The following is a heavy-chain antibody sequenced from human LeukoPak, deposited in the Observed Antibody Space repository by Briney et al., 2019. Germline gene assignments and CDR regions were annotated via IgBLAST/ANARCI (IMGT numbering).Heavy chain of an antibody. V-gene: IGHV1-2*02. J-gene: IGHJ4*02. CDR1: GYTFTGYY. CDR3: ARVQTLIGELSFDY. Sequence: ASVKVSCKASGYTFTGYYMHWVRQAPGQGLEWMGWINPNSGGTNYAQKFQGRVTMTRDTSISTAYMELSRLRSDDTAVYYCARVQTLIGELSFDYWGQGTLVTVSS. D-gene: IGHD1-26*01. CDR2: INPNSGGT.